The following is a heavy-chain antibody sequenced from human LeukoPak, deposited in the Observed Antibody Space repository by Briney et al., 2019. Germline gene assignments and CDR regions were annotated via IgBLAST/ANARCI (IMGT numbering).Heavy chain of an antibody. CDR3: ARGSTDSILRYFDWLSPDAFDI. J-gene: IGHJ3*02. CDR2: MNPNSGNT. D-gene: IGHD3-9*01. V-gene: IGHV1-8*02. CDR1: GYTFTSYY. Sequence: ASVKVSCKTSGYTFTSYYIHWVRQATGQGLEWMGWMNPNSGNTGYAQKFQGRVTMTRNTSISTAYMELSSLRSEDTAVYYCARGSTDSILRYFDWLSPDAFDIWGQGTMVTVSS.